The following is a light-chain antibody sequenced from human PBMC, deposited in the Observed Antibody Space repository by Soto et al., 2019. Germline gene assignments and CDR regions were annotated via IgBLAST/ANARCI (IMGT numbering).Light chain of an antibody. J-gene: IGLJ2*01. CDR3: SSYAGSSGVI. V-gene: IGLV2-14*03. CDR1: STDIGAYNF. Sequence: SALTQPASVSGSPGQSITFSCTGGSTDIGAYNFVSWYRQHPGKAPQLLIYDVSFRPSGVSDRFSGSKSGNTASLTISGLQSDDESDYYCSSYAGSSGVIFGGGTQLTVL. CDR2: DVS.